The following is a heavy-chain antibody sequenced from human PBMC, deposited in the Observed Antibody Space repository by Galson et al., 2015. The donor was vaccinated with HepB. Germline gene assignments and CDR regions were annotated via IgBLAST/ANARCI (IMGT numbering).Heavy chain of an antibody. D-gene: IGHD6-13*01. J-gene: IGHJ4*02. CDR3: TRVGEYSSSWYRVAMGFDY. CDR1: GFTFGDYA. V-gene: IGHV3-49*03. CDR2: IRSKAYGGTT. Sequence: SLRLSCAASGFTFGDYAMSWFRQAPGKGLEWVGFIRSKAYGGTTEYAASVKGRFTISRDDSKSIAYLQMSSLKTEDTAVYYCTRVGEYSSSWYRVAMGFDYWGQGTLVTVSS.